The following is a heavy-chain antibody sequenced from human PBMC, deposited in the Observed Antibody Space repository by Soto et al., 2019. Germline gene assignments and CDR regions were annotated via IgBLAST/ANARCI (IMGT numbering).Heavy chain of an antibody. V-gene: IGHV3-30*18. CDR1: GFIFSSYG. J-gene: IGHJ2*01. Sequence: QVQLVESGGGVVQPGRSLRLSCAASGFIFSSYGMHWVRQAPGKGLEWVAVISYDGSNEYYADSVKGRFTISRDNSKRTLYLQMNSLRAEDTALYYCAKEFFGTSWYWYFDLWGRGTLVTVSS. CDR3: AKEFFGTSWYWYFDL. D-gene: IGHD2-15*01. CDR2: ISYDGSNE.